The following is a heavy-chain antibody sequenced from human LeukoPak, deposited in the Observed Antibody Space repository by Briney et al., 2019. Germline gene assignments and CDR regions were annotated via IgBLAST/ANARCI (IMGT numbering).Heavy chain of an antibody. J-gene: IGHJ4*02. D-gene: IGHD3-10*01. V-gene: IGHV4-34*01. CDR2: INHSGST. CDR1: GGSFSGYY. Sequence: TSETLSLTCAVYGGSFSGYYWSWIRQPPGKGLEWIGEINHSGSTNYNPSLKSRVTISVDTSKNQFSLKLSSVTAADTAVYYWXXXXXXGLDYYGSGSYYDWGQGTLVTVSS. CDR3: XXXXXXGLDYYGSGSYYD.